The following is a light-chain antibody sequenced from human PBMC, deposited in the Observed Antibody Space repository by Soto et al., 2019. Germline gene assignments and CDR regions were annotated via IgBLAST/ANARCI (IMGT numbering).Light chain of an antibody. CDR2: AAS. CDR1: QSSSNY. V-gene: IGKV1-39*01. CDR3: QQSFSPLWT. J-gene: IGKJ1*01. Sequence: DIQMTQSPSSLSASVGDRVTITCRASQSSSNYLNWYQQKPGKAPKLLIYAASSMQSGVPSRFSGSGSETDFTLTISSLQPDDSATYYCQQSFSPLWTFGQGTKEEV.